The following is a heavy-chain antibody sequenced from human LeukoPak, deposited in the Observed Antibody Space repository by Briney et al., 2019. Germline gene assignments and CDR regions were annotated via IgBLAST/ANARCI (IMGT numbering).Heavy chain of an antibody. D-gene: IGHD5-12*01. Sequence: GGPLNPSCEAPGLTFRTIGIPWFGQAPGKGLEWVAVIWYDGSNKYYADSVKGRFTISRDNSKNTLYLQMNSLRAEDTAVYYCAKLVDIEDAFDIWGQGTMVTVSS. J-gene: IGHJ3*02. V-gene: IGHV3-33*06. CDR1: GLTFRTIG. CDR3: AKLVDIEDAFDI. CDR2: IWYDGSNK.